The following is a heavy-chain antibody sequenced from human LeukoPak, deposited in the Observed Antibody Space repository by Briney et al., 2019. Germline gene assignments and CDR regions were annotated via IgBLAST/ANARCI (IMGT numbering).Heavy chain of an antibody. J-gene: IGHJ4*02. CDR2: INPNSGGT. CDR1: GYTFTSYG. CDR3: ARVHSVGATPPAY. V-gene: IGHV1-2*02. D-gene: IGHD1-26*01. Sequence: ASVKVSCKASGYTFTSYGISWVRQAPGQGLEWMGWINPNSGGTNYAQKFQGRVTMTRDTSISTAYMELSRLRSDDTAVYYCARVHSVGATPPAYWGQGTLVTVSS.